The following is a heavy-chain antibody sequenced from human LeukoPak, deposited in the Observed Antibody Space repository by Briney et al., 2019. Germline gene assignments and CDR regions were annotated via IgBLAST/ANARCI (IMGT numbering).Heavy chain of an antibody. V-gene: IGHV1-69*05. CDR2: IFPIFGTA. CDR3: ARAGRTSTGVFDN. J-gene: IGHJ4*02. D-gene: IGHD2-2*01. Sequence: ASVKVSCKASGGTFSSYAISWVRQTPGQGLEWMGRIFPIFGTANYAQKFQGRVTITTDESTSTAYMELSSLRSEDTAVYYCARAGRTSTGVFDNWGQGTLVTVSS. CDR1: GGTFSSYA.